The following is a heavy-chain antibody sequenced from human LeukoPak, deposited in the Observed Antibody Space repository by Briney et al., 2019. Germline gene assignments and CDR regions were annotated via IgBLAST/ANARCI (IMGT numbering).Heavy chain of an antibody. CDR2: IYYSGST. D-gene: IGHD6-13*01. CDR3: ARDRIAAAGSDY. J-gene: IGHJ4*02. Sequence: SETLSLTCTVSGGSISSSSYYWGWIRQPPGKGLEWIGSIYYSGSTYYNPSLKSRVTISVDTSKNQFSLKLSSVTAADTAVYYCARDRIAAAGSDYWGQGTLVTVSS. CDR1: GGSISSSSYY. V-gene: IGHV4-39*07.